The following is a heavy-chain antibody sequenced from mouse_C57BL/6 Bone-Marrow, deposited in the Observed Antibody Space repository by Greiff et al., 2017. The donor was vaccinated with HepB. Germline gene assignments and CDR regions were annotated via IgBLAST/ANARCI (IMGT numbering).Heavy chain of an antibody. J-gene: IGHJ3*01. CDR3: VQVRVRRSWFAY. Sequence: VHVKQSVAELVRPGASVKLSCTASGFNIKNTYMHWVKQRPEQGLEWIGRIDPANGNTKYAPKFQGKATITADTSSNTACLQLSSLTSEDTASYYCVQVRVRRSWFAYWGQGTLVTVSA. V-gene: IGHV14-3*01. D-gene: IGHD3-2*02. CDR2: IDPANGNT. CDR1: GFNIKNTY.